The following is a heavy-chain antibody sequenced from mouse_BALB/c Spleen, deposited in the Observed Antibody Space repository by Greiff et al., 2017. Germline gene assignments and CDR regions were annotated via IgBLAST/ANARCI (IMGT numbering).Heavy chain of an antibody. V-gene: IGHV2-2*02. CDR3: ARKEGITTGGAMDY. D-gene: IGHD2-4*01. Sequence: VMLVESGPGLVQPSQSLSITCTVSGFSLTSYGVHWVRQSPGKGLEWLGVIWSGGSTDYNAAFISRLSISKDNSKSQVFFKMNSLQANDTAIYYCARKEGITTGGAMDYWGQGTSVTVSS. CDR2: IWSGGST. CDR1: GFSLTSYG. J-gene: IGHJ4*01.